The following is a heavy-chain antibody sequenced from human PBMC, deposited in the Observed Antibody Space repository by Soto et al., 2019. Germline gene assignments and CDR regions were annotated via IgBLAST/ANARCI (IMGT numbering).Heavy chain of an antibody. J-gene: IGHJ3*02. CDR1: GGSISSYY. D-gene: IGHD3-16*01. CDR3: ARDGGSAFDI. Sequence: SETLSLTCTVSGGSISSYYWSWIRQPPGKGLEWIGYIYYSGSTNYNPSLKSRVTISVDTSKNQFSLKLSSVTAADTAVYYCARDGGSAFDIWAQGTMVTVSS. CDR2: IYYSGST. V-gene: IGHV4-59*01.